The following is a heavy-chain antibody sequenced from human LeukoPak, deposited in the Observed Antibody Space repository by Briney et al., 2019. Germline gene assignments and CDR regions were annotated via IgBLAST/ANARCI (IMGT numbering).Heavy chain of an antibody. CDR3: ARGTNWAFDS. J-gene: IGHJ4*02. CDR1: GFTFSTYW. CDR2: IKQDGSET. D-gene: IGHD7-27*01. Sequence: PGGSLGLSCAASGFTFSTYWMSWVRQAPGKGLQWVANIKQDGSETYYVDSVKGRFTISRDNAKNSLYLQMNSLRAEDTAVYYCARGTNWAFDSWGQGTLVTVSS. V-gene: IGHV3-7*05.